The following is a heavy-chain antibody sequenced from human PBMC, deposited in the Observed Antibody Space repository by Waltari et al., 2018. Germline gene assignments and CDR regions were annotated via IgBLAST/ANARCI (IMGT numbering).Heavy chain of an antibody. Sequence: QVQLQESGPGLVKPSETLSLTCTVSGGSISSHYWSWIRQPPGKGLEWIGYIYYSGSTNYNTSHESRATISVESSKNHFSLKMSSVTAADTAVYYCAGEYYDILTGRYYYYYYMDVWGKGTTVTVSS. CDR2: IYYSGST. CDR3: AGEYYDILTGRYYYYYYMDV. D-gene: IGHD3-9*01. CDR1: GGSISSHY. V-gene: IGHV4-59*11. J-gene: IGHJ6*03.